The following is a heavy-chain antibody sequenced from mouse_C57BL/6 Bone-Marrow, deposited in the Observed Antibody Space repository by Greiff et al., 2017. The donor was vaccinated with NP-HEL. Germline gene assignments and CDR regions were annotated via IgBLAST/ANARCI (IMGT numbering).Heavy chain of an antibody. Sequence: QVQLQQPGAELVRPGSSVKLSCKASGYTFTSYWMHWVKQRPIQGLEWIGNIDPSDSETHYNQKFKDKATLTVDKSSSTAYMQLSSLTSEDSAVYYGARKGEPAWFAYWGQGTLVTVSA. CDR2: IDPSDSET. J-gene: IGHJ3*01. CDR3: ARKGEPAWFAY. V-gene: IGHV1-52*01. CDR1: GYTFTSYW.